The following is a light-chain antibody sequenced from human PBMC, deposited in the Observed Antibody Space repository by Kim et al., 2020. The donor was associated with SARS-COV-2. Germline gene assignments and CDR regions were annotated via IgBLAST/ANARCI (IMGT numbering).Light chain of an antibody. CDR3: KQSYITRIT. J-gene: IGKJ3*01. CDR2: AAS. CDR1: QSISSH. V-gene: IGKV1-39*01. Sequence: DIQMTQSPSSLSASVGDRVTITCRTTQSISSHLNWYQQKPGRAPKLLISAASTLQGGVPSRFSGSGSETDFTLTISSLQPEDFATYICKQSYITRITFGPGTKVDIK.